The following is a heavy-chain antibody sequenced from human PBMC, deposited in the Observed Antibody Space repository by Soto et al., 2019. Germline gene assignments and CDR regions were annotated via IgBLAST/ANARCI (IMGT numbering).Heavy chain of an antibody. V-gene: IGHV3-21*01. CDR3: AREDGYCGGGCWCRSAFDL. CDR1: GFALSSYS. Sequence: EVQLVESGGRLVKPGGSLRLSCAASGFALSSYSIDWVRQAQGKGLEWVSFTFNFDGSLYYAYSVKGRFAISRDNAKNSVYLQMNSLRVDDTAVYYCAREDGYCGGGCWCRSAFDLLGQGTVVTVSS. D-gene: IGHD2-15*01. CDR2: TFNFDGSL. J-gene: IGHJ3*01.